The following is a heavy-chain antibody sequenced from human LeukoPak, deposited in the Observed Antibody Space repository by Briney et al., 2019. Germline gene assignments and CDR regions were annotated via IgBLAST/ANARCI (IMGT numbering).Heavy chain of an antibody. V-gene: IGHV4-34*01. CDR1: GGSLSGYY. Sequence: SETLSLTCAVYGGSLSGYYWSWIRQPPGKGLEWIGEINHSGSTNYNPSLKSRVTISVDTPKNQFSLKLSSVTAADTAVYYCARVFLDGWPDYYYYGMDVWGQGATVTVSS. CDR3: ARVFLDGWPDYYYYGMDV. J-gene: IGHJ6*02. CDR2: INHSGST. D-gene: IGHD5-24*01.